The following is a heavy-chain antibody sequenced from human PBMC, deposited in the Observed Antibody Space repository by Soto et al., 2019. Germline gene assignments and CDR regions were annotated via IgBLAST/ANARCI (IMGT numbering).Heavy chain of an antibody. CDR3: ARGLHSLFDY. Sequence: GGSLRLSCAASGFTFSNYGMHWVRQAPGKGLEWVAVIWYDGNNKYYADSVKSRFTISRDNSNNTLYAQMTSLRAEDTAVYYCARGLHSLFDYWGQGTLVTVSS. CDR2: IWYDGNNK. V-gene: IGHV3-33*01. D-gene: IGHD2-21*01. CDR1: GFTFSNYG. J-gene: IGHJ4*02.